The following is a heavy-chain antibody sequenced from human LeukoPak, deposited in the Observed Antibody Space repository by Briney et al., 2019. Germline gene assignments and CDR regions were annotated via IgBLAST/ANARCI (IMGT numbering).Heavy chain of an antibody. CDR3: AKDRMVGGSGSYYPYDAFDI. CDR1: GFTFSSYA. V-gene: IGHV3-23*01. D-gene: IGHD3-10*01. J-gene: IGHJ3*02. CDR2: ISGNGGST. Sequence: GGSLRLSCAASGFTFSSYAMSWVRQAPGKGLEWVSAISGNGGSTYYADSVKGRFTISRDNSKNTLYLQMNSLRAEDTAVYYCAKDRMVGGSGSYYPYDAFDIWGQGTMVTVSS.